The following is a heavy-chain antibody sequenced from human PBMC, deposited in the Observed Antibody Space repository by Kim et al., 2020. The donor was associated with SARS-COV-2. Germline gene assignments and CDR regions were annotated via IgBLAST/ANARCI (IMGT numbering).Heavy chain of an antibody. CDR2: ISGSGGST. CDR1: GFTFSSYA. CDR3: AKYGIVVVTAVYYFDY. J-gene: IGHJ4*02. D-gene: IGHD2-21*02. V-gene: IGHV3-23*01. Sequence: GGSLRLSCAASGFTFSSYAMSWVRQAPGKGLEWVSAISGSGGSTYYADSVKGRFTISRDNSKNTLYLQMNSLRAEDTAVYYCAKYGIVVVTAVYYFDYWGQGTLVTVSS.